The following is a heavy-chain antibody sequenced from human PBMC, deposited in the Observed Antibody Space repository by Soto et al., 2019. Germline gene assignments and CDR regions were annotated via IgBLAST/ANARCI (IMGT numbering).Heavy chain of an antibody. D-gene: IGHD2-8*02. CDR1: GFTFSDHF. J-gene: IGHJ1*01. CDR3: AAGATGSAPFQH. CDR2: SSNRAERYTT. V-gene: IGHV3-72*01. Sequence: GGSLRLSCVVSGFTFSDHFMDWVRQAPGKGLEWVGRSSNRAERYTTQYAAPMRGRFTISRDDSKNSLYLQMNSLKIEDTAVYYCAAGATGSAPFQHWGQGTLVTVSS.